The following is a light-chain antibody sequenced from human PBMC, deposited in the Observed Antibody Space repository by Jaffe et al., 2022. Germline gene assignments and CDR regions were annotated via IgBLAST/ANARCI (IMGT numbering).Light chain of an antibody. J-gene: IGKJ1*01. Sequence: EIVLTQSPGTLSLSPGERATLSCRASQSLSASYLAWYQQKPGQAPRLLINGVSSRAAGIPDRFSGSGSGTDFTLTISRLEPGDFAVYYCQQYGGTSPTFGQGTNVEIK. CDR1: QSLSASY. CDR3: QQYGGTSPT. V-gene: IGKV3-20*01. CDR2: GVS.